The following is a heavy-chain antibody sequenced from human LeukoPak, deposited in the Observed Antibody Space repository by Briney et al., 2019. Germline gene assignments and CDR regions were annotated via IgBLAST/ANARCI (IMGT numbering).Heavy chain of an antibody. CDR2: IIPIFGTA. CDR1: GGTFSSYA. V-gene: IGHV1-69*05. J-gene: IGHJ4*02. D-gene: IGHD2-2*01. Sequence: SVTVSCKASGGTFSSYAISWVRQAPGQGLEWMGGIIPIFGTANYAQKFQGRVTITTDESTSTAYMELSSLRSEDTAVYYCASHSIVVVPAATAGLDYWGQGTLVTVSS. CDR3: ASHSIVVVPAATAGLDY.